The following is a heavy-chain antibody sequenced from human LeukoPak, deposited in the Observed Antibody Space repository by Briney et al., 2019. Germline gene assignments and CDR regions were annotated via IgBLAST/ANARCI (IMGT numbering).Heavy chain of an antibody. J-gene: IGHJ4*02. CDR2: IYYSGST. CDR3: ARDRWGDGPGY. D-gene: IGHD5-24*01. Sequence: SETLSLTCTVSGVSISSYYWSWIRQPPGKGLEWIGYIYYSGSTNYNPSLKSRVTISVDTSKNQFSLKLSSVTAADTAVYYCARDRWGDGPGYWGQGTLVTVSS. CDR1: GVSISSYY. V-gene: IGHV4-59*01.